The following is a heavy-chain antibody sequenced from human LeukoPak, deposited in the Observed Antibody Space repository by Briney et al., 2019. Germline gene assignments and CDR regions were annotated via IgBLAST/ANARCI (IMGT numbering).Heavy chain of an antibody. J-gene: IGHJ3*02. CDR3: ASLGGIVDI. CDR2: ICYIGSA. V-gene: IGHV4-59*08. Sequence: SGTLSLTCTVSGGSISSYYWSCIPHPPGKGLEWIGYICYIGSAKSTTTLKRRVTISVDTSKNQFSLKLSSVTAADTAVYYCASLGGIVDIWGEGTMVTVSS. CDR1: GGSISSYY. D-gene: IGHD2-15*01.